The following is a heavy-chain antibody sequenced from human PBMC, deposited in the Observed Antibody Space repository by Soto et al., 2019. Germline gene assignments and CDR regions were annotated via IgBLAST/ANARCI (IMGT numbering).Heavy chain of an antibody. CDR1: GGTFSSYA. CDR3: AREGLRLGELSIGMDV. CDR2: IIPIFGTA. V-gene: IGHV1-69*06. J-gene: IGHJ6*02. Sequence: SVKVSCKASGGTFSSYAISWVRQAPGQGLEWMGGIIPIFGTADYAQKFQGRVTITADKSTSTAYMELSSLRSEDTAVYYCAREGLRLGELSIGMDVWGQGTTVTVSS. D-gene: IGHD3-16*02.